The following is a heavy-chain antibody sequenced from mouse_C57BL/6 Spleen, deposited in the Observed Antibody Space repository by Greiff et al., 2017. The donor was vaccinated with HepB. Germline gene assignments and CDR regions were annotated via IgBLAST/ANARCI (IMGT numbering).Heavy chain of an antibody. CDR2: INPSTGGT. CDR1: GYSFTGYY. Sequence: VQLQQSGPELVKPGASVKISCKASGYSFTGYYMNWVKQSPEKSLEWIGEINPSTGGTTYNQKFKAKATLTVDKSSSTAYMQLKSLTSEDSAVYYCARTGFITTVVADYWGQGTTLTVSS. D-gene: IGHD1-1*01. CDR3: ARTGFITTVVADY. V-gene: IGHV1-42*01. J-gene: IGHJ2*01.